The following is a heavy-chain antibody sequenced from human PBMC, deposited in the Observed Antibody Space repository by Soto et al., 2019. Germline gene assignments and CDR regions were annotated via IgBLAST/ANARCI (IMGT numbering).Heavy chain of an antibody. CDR3: ARFGSGSFNFLFYFDY. V-gene: IGHV1-2*04. CDR2: INPNSGGT. D-gene: IGHD3-10*01. Sequence: ASVKVSCKASGYTFTGYYLHWALQAPGQGLEWMGWINPNSGGTNYAQKFQGWVTMTRDTSINTAYMELSRLRSDDTAVYYCARFGSGSFNFLFYFDYWGQGTLVTVSS. J-gene: IGHJ4*02. CDR1: GYTFTGYY.